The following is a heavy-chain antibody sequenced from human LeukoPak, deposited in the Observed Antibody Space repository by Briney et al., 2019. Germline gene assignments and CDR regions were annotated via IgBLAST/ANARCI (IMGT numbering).Heavy chain of an antibody. V-gene: IGHV3-15*01. CDR1: GFTFSNAW. Sequence: PGGSLRLSCAASGFTFSNAWMSWVRQAPGKGLEWVGRIKSKTDGGTTDYAAPVKGRFTISRDDSKNTLYLQMNSLKTEDTAVHYCNTDCSSTSCYLGWFDPWGQGTLVTVSS. CDR2: IKSKTDGGTT. CDR3: NTDCSSTSCYLGWFDP. D-gene: IGHD2-2*01. J-gene: IGHJ5*02.